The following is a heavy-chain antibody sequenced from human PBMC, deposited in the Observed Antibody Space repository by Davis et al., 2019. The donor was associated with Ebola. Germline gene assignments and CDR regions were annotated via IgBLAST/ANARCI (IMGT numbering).Heavy chain of an antibody. Sequence: SETLSPPFTVPGAPITSYYWSWIRHPPGKGLEWTAHIYYSGSTNYNPSLKSRVTISVDTSTNQFSLKLSSVTAADTAVYYCARASVLWFRFDYWGQGTLVTVSS. J-gene: IGHJ4*02. CDR2: IYYSGST. CDR3: ARASVLWFRFDY. D-gene: IGHD3-10*01. CDR1: GAPITSYY. V-gene: IGHV4-59*01.